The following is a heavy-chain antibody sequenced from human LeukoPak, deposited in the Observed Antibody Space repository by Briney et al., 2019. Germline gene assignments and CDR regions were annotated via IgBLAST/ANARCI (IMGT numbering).Heavy chain of an antibody. D-gene: IGHD6-19*01. CDR3: ASRLEGGAVALDY. J-gene: IGHJ4*02. CDR2: ISAYNGNT. CDR1: GYTFTSYG. V-gene: IGHV1-18*01. Sequence: GASVKVFCKASGYTFTSYGISWVRQAPGQGLEWMGWISAYNGNTNYAQKLQGRVTMTTDTSTSTAYMELRSLRSDDTAVYYCASRLEGGAVALDYWAREPWSPSPQ.